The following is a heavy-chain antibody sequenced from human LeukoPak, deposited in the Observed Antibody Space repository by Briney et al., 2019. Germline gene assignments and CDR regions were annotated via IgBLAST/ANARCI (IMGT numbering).Heavy chain of an antibody. V-gene: IGHV3-30*18. J-gene: IGHJ6*04. CDR2: ISYDGSNK. Sequence: GGSLRLSCAASGFTFSSYGMHWVRQAPGKGLEWVAVISYDGSNKYYADSVKGRFTISRDNSKNTLYLQMNSLRAEDTAVYYCAKEDYGSGTPPFRYYYYGMDVWGKGTTVTASS. CDR3: AKEDYGSGTPPFRYYYYGMDV. CDR1: GFTFSSYG. D-gene: IGHD3-10*01.